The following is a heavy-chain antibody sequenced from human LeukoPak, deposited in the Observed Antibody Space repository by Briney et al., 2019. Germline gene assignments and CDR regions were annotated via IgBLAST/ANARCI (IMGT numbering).Heavy chain of an antibody. CDR3: ARHSVADYGMDV. D-gene: IGHD6-19*01. J-gene: IGHJ6*02. V-gene: IGHV4-39*01. Sequence: SETLSLTCTVSGGSISSGGYYWSWIRQHPGKGLEWIGYIYYSGSTYYNPSLKSRVTISVDTSKNQFSLKLSSVTAADTAVYYCARHSVADYGMDVWGQGTTVTVSS. CDR1: GGSISSGGYY. CDR2: IYYSGST.